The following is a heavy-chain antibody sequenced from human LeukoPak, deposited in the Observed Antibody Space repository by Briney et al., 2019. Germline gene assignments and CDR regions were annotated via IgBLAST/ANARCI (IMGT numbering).Heavy chain of an antibody. D-gene: IGHD3-10*01. CDR2: FSGGAGKT. CDR3: AKDQYIYGSSPFDY. J-gene: IGHJ4*02. Sequence: GGSLRLSCAASGFTFSSYAMSWVRQAPGKRLEWVSSFSGGAGKTYYADSVKGRFTISRDSSQNTVYLQMSSLRAEDTAVYYCAKDQYIYGSSPFDYWGQGTLVTVSS. CDR1: GFTFSSYA. V-gene: IGHV3-23*01.